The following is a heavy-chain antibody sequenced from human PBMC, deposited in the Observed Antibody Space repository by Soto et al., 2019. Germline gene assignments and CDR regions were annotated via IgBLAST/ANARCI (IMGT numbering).Heavy chain of an antibody. Sequence: ASVKVSCKASGYTFAGYYMHWVRQAPGQGLEWVGWINPNSGDTKYAQKFQGRVTMTRDPSISTAYMELRRPRSDDTAVYYCARDEAIIGVYYGMDVWGQGTTVTVSS. J-gene: IGHJ6*02. CDR1: GYTFAGYY. D-gene: IGHD2-21*01. V-gene: IGHV1-2*02. CDR3: ARDEAIIGVYYGMDV. CDR2: INPNSGDT.